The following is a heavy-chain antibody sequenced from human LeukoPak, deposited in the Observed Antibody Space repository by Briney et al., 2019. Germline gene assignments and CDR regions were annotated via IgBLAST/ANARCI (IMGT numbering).Heavy chain of an antibody. Sequence: PSETLSLTCTVSRGSISSYYWSWIRQPPGKGLEWIGYMYYSGSTNYNPSLKSRVTISVDTSKNQFSLKLSSVTAADTAVYYCATYSSNFSAFDIWGQGTMVTVSS. CDR1: RGSISSYY. J-gene: IGHJ3*02. V-gene: IGHV4-59*08. CDR2: MYYSGST. D-gene: IGHD6-13*01. CDR3: ATYSSNFSAFDI.